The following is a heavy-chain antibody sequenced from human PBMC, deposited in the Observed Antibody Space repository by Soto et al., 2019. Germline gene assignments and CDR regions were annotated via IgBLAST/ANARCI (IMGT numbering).Heavy chain of an antibody. V-gene: IGHV1-3*01. CDR3: ARGRWSVSKANYYFDY. CDR2: INAGNGDL. CDR1: GYTFTDYA. D-gene: IGHD6-13*01. Sequence: QVHLVQSGAEVKKPGASVMVSCRASGYTFTDYAMNWVRQAPGQRPEWMGWINAGNGDLKYSQNFQGRVTITRDASAITAYMELRSLTSEDTAVYFCARGRWSVSKANYYFDYWGQGTLVTVSS. J-gene: IGHJ4*02.